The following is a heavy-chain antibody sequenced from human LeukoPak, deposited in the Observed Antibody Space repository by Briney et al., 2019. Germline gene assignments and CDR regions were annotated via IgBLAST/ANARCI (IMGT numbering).Heavy chain of an antibody. D-gene: IGHD2-2*02. CDR2: ISAYNGNT. V-gene: IGHV1-18*01. Sequence: GASVKVSCKASGYTFTNYGISRVRQAPGQGLDWMGWISAYNGNTNYAQKFQGRVTMTTDTSTSTGYMELRSLRSDDTAVYYCARVCSSASCYNNYWGQGTLVTVSS. CDR1: GYTFTNYG. CDR3: ARVCSSASCYNNY. J-gene: IGHJ4*02.